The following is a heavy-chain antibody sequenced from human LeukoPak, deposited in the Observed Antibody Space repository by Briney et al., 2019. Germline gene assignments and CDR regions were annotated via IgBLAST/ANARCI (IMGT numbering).Heavy chain of an antibody. CDR3: AKAPIVVVPAATDY. Sequence: GGSLSLSCAASGFTFSSYAMSWVRQAPGEGLESVSAISGSGGSTYYADSVKGRFTISRDNSKNTLYLQMNSLRAEDTAVYYCAKAPIVVVPAATDYWGQGTLVTVSS. V-gene: IGHV3-23*01. CDR1: GFTFSSYA. CDR2: ISGSGGST. D-gene: IGHD2-2*01. J-gene: IGHJ4*02.